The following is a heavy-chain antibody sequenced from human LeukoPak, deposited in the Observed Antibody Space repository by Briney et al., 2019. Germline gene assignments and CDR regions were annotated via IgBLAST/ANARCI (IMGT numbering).Heavy chain of an antibody. CDR3: ARDNSRLEAFDI. V-gene: IGHV4-61*02. CDR1: GGSISSGSYY. CDR2: IYTSGST. J-gene: IGHJ3*02. Sequence: SETLSLTCTVSGGSISSGSYYWSWLRQPAGKGLEWIGRIYTSGSTNYNPSLKSRVTISVDTSKNQFSLKLSSVTAADTAVYYCARDNSRLEAFDIWGQGTMVTVSS. D-gene: IGHD2-21*01.